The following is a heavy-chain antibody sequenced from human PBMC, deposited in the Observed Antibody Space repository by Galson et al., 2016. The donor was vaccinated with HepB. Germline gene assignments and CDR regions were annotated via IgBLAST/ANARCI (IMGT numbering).Heavy chain of an antibody. CDR2: DSMDGRRK. D-gene: IGHD2/OR15-2a*01. Sequence: SLRLSCAGSGFIFRGYGIHWVRQAPGKRLEWVAADSMDGRRKLYADSVRGRFTISRDNSNYMLFLQMDSLRPDDTAVYYCAKRHEYCPPVGCSVDYWGQGTLISVSS. V-gene: IGHV3-30*18. J-gene: IGHJ4*02. CDR3: AKRHEYCPPVGCSVDY. CDR1: GFIFRGYG.